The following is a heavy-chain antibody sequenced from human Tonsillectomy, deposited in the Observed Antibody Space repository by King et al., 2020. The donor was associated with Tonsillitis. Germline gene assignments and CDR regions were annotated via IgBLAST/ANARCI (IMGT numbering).Heavy chain of an antibody. CDR1: GYTFTGYY. D-gene: IGHD2-2*02. Sequence: QLVQSGAEVKKPGASVKVSCKASGYTFTGYYMHWVRQAPGQGLEWMGCINPNSGGTNYAQKFQDRVTMTRDTSISTAYMELTRLRSDDTAVYYCARWDCSSTSCYTPYYYYGMDVWGKGTTVTVSS. CDR3: ARWDCSSTSCYTPYYYYGMDV. J-gene: IGHJ6*04. CDR2: INPNSGGT. V-gene: IGHV1-2*02.